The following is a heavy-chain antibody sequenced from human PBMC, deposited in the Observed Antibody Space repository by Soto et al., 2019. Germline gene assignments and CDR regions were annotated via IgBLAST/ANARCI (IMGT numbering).Heavy chain of an antibody. D-gene: IGHD3-9*01. J-gene: IGHJ6*03. CDR2: IYYSGST. CDR1: GGSISSYY. Sequence: ETLSLTCTVSGGSISSYYWSGFRQPPGKGLEWIGYIYYSGSTNYNPSLKSRVTISVDTSKNQFSLKLSSVTAADTAVYYCARASDILTGYRTNYYYYYMDVWGKGTTVTVSS. V-gene: IGHV4-59*01. CDR3: ARASDILTGYRTNYYYYYMDV.